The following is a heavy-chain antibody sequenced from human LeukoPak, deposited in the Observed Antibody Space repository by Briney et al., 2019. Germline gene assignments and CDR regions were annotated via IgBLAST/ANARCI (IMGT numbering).Heavy chain of an antibody. CDR1: GYRFISNY. CDR2: MHPGNGNT. J-gene: IGHJ4*02. V-gene: IGHV1-2*02. Sequence: GASVKVSCKASGYRFISNYIQWVRQAPGLGPEWMGGMHPGNGNTRYAEKFQGRVTMTRDTSINTAYMDLSSLRSDDTAVYYCAREGSYCVGGDCYSFDFWGQGTLITVSS. CDR3: AREGSYCVGGDCYSFDF. D-gene: IGHD2-21*02.